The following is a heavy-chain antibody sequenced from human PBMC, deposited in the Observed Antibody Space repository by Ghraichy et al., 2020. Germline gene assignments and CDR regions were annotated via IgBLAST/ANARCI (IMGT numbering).Heavy chain of an antibody. CDR3: AKVSPTYYYDSSGYYYGMGFDY. CDR1: GFTFSSYA. J-gene: IGHJ4*02. Sequence: GGSLRLSCAASGFTFSSYAMSWVRQAPGKGLEWVSAISGSGGSTYYADSVKGRFTISRDNSKNTLYLQMNSLRAEDTAVYYCAKVSPTYYYDSSGYYYGMGFDYWGQGTLVTVSS. V-gene: IGHV3-23*01. CDR2: ISGSGGST. D-gene: IGHD3-22*01.